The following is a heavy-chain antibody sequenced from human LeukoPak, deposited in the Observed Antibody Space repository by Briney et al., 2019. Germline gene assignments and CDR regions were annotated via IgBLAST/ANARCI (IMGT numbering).Heavy chain of an antibody. J-gene: IGHJ4*02. V-gene: IGHV4-59*08. CDR1: GGSISSYY. D-gene: IGHD6-13*01. CDR2: IYYSGST. CDR3: ARHIAAAGTIDY. Sequence: PSETLSLTCTVSGGSISSYYWSWIRQPPGKGLEWIGYIYYSGSTNCNPSLKSRVTISVDTSKNQFSLKLSSVTAADTAVYYCARHIAAAGTIDYWGQGTLVTVSS.